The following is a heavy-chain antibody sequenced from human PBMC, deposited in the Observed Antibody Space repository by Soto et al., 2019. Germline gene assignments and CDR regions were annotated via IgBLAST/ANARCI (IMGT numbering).Heavy chain of an antibody. D-gene: IGHD2-15*01. CDR3: ARDCSGGICYGYYFDY. CDR1: GFTLSSYW. Sequence: EVQLVESGGGLVQLGGSLRLSCATSGFTLSSYWMSWVRQAPGKGLEWVDNIKRDGSEKYYVDSVQGRFTISRDNAKNSLYLQMNSLRAEDTAVYYCARDCSGGICYGYYFDYWGQGTLVTVSS. CDR2: IKRDGSEK. J-gene: IGHJ4*02. V-gene: IGHV3-7*01.